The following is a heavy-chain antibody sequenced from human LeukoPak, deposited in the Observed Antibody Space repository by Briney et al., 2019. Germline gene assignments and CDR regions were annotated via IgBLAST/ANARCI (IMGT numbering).Heavy chain of an antibody. CDR2: IISSSSYI. CDR1: GFTFSSYS. Sequence: GGSLRLSCAASGFTFSSYSMNWVRQAPGKGLEWVSSIISSSSYIYYADSVKGRFTISRDNAKNSLYLQMNSLRAEDTAVYYRARVVEQQLVQPTDYWGQGTLVTVSS. J-gene: IGHJ4*02. V-gene: IGHV3-21*01. D-gene: IGHD6-13*01. CDR3: ARVVEQQLVQPTDY.